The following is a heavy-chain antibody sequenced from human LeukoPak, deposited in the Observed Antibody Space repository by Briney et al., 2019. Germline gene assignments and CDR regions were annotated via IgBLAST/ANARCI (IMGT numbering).Heavy chain of an antibody. CDR3: ARLEYFDYGYAFDY. D-gene: IGHD3-9*01. CDR1: GGSISSYY. V-gene: IGHV4-4*09. J-gene: IGHJ4*02. Sequence: PSETLSLTCTVSGGSISSYYWSWIRQPPGKGLEWIGYIYTSGSTNYNPSLKSRVTISVDTSKNQFSLKLSSVTAADTAVYYCARLEYFDYGYAFDYWGQGTLVTVSS. CDR2: IYTSGST.